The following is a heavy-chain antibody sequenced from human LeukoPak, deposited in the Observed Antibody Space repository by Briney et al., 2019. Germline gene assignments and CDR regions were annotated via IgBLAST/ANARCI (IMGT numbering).Heavy chain of an antibody. CDR1: GYTFTSYG. J-gene: IGHJ4*02. Sequence: GASVKVSCKASGYTFTSYGISWVRQAPGQGLEWMGWISAYNGNTNYAQKLQGRVTMTTDTSTSTAYMELWSLRSDDTAVYYCARDSPYGSGSYYSHPPGDYWGQGTLVTVSS. CDR3: ARDSPYGSGSYYSHPPGDY. CDR2: ISAYNGNT. D-gene: IGHD3-10*01. V-gene: IGHV1-18*01.